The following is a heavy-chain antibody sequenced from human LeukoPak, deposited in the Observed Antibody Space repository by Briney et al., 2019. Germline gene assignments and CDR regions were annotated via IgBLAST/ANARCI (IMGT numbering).Heavy chain of an antibody. D-gene: IGHD6-13*01. J-gene: IGHJ4*02. V-gene: IGHV3-23*01. Sequence: GGSLRLSCAASGFTFSSYSMNWVRQAPGKGLEWVSSLSGSGGSTYYADSVKGRFTISRDNSKNTLYLQMNSLRADDTAIYYCAKQGSSWTYFDYWGQGTLVAVSS. CDR1: GFTFSSYS. CDR2: LSGSGGST. CDR3: AKQGSSWTYFDY.